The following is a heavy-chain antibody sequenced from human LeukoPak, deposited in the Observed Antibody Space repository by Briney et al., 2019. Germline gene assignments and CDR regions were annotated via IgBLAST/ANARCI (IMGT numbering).Heavy chain of an antibody. CDR1: GYTFTSYG. J-gene: IGHJ4*02. D-gene: IGHD5-12*01. Sequence: GESLKISCKASGYTFTSYGISWVRQAPGQGLEWMGWISAYNGNTNYAQKLQGRVTMTTDTSTSTAYMELRSLRSDDTAVYYCATASGYDQGDYWGQGTLVTVSS. CDR3: ATASGYDQGDY. CDR2: ISAYNGNT. V-gene: IGHV1-18*01.